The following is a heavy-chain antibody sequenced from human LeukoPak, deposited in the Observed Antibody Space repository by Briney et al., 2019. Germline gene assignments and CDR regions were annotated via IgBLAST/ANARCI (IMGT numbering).Heavy chain of an antibody. V-gene: IGHV4-59*08. CDR3: ARHQGGSSWYYFDY. J-gene: IGHJ4*02. Sequence: PSETLSLTCTVSGXSISSYYWSWIRQPPGKGLEWIGYIYYSGSTNYNPSLKSRVTISVDTSKNQFSLKLSSVTAADTAVYYCARHQGGSSWYYFDYWGQGILVTVSS. CDR1: GXSISSYY. D-gene: IGHD6-13*01. CDR2: IYYSGST.